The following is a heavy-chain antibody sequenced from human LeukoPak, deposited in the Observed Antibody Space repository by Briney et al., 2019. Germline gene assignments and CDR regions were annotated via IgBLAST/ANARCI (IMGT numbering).Heavy chain of an antibody. Sequence: GGSLRLSCAASGFTFSSYAMSWVRQAPGEGLEWVSAFSGDGGTTYYAGSVKGRFTISRDNSKNTLYLQMNSLRAEDTAVYYCARGSRFGVVERDAFDIWGQGTMVTVSS. CDR3: ARGSRFGVVERDAFDI. CDR2: FSGDGGTT. V-gene: IGHV3-23*01. J-gene: IGHJ3*02. D-gene: IGHD3-3*01. CDR1: GFTFSSYA.